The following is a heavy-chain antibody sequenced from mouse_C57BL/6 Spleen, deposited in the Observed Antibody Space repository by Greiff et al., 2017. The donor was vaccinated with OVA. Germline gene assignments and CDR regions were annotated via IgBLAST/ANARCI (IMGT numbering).Heavy chain of an antibody. CDR2: ISYSGST. Sequence: EVQLQESGPGMVKPSQSLSLTCTVTGYSITSGYDWHWIRHFPGNKLEWMGYISYSGSTNYNPSLNSRISITHDTSKNHFFLKLNSVTTEDTATYCGARESSSGYLAWFAYWGQGTLVTVSA. J-gene: IGHJ3*01. D-gene: IGHD3-2*02. CDR1: GYSITSGYD. V-gene: IGHV3-1*01. CDR3: ARESSSGYLAWFAY.